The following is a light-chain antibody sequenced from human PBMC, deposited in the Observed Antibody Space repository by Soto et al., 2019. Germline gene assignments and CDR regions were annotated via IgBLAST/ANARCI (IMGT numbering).Light chain of an antibody. CDR2: EVS. V-gene: IGLV2-14*01. Sequence: QSALTQPASVSGSPGQSITISCAGTSSDVGGYNYVSWYQQHPGKAPKLLIYEVSNRPSGVSNRFSGSKSGNTAYLTISGLQAEDEADYYCRSYTSSSTGGYVFGTGTKLTVL. J-gene: IGLJ1*01. CDR1: SSDVGGYNY. CDR3: RSYTSSSTGGYV.